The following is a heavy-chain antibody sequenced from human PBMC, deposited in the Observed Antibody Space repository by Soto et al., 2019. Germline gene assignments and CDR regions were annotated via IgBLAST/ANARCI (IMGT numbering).Heavy chain of an antibody. J-gene: IGHJ6*03. D-gene: IGHD6-6*01. Sequence: QLHLVESGGDLVKPGGSLRLSCVASGFTFSDYYMSWIRQAPGKGLEWISYIRHSGTTIHYADSVKGRFTISRDNAKNSLYLQMNSLRARDTAVYSCASGVKKYSSSYYMGVWGKGTTVTVSS. CDR2: IRHSGTTI. CDR3: ASGVKKYSSSYYMGV. V-gene: IGHV3-11*01. CDR1: GFTFSDYY.